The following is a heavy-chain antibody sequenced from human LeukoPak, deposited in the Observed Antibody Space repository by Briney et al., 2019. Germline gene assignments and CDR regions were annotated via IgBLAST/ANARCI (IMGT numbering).Heavy chain of an antibody. CDR2: ISSSSSYI. CDR3: ARDTYCGGDCYSNYFDY. CDR1: GFTFTSYS. D-gene: IGHD2-21*02. Sequence: GRSLRLSCAASGFTFTSYSMNWVRQAPGKGLEWVSSISSSSSYIYYADSVKGRFTISRDNAKNSLYLQMNSLRAEDTAVYYCARDTYCGGDCYSNYFDYWGQGTLVTVSS. V-gene: IGHV3-21*01. J-gene: IGHJ4*02.